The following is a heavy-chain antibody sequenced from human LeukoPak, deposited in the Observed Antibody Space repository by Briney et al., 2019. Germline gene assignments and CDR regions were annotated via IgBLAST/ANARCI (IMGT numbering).Heavy chain of an antibody. CDR3: AREDLYCSSTSCHTRYYFDY. D-gene: IGHD2-2*02. V-gene: IGHV1-2*02. CDR2: INPNNGGT. Sequence: ASVKVSCKASGYTFTGYYMYWVRQAPGQGLEWMGWINPNNGGTIYAQKFQGRVTMTRDTSISTAYMELSRLRSDDTAVYYCAREDLYCSSTSCHTRYYFDYWGQGTLVTVSS. CDR1: GYTFTGYY. J-gene: IGHJ4*02.